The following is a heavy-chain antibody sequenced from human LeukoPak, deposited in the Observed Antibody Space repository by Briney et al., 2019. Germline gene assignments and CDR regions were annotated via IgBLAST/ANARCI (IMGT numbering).Heavy chain of an antibody. CDR1: GGTFSSYA. J-gene: IGHJ3*02. CDR2: IIPIFGTA. CDR3: ARSDYSGSGTYTDFDAFDI. Sequence: ASVKVSCKASGGTFSSYAISWVRQAPGQGLEWMGGIIPIFGTANYAQKFQGRVTITADESTSTAYMELSSLRSEDTAVYSCARSDYSGSGTYTDFDAFDIWGQGTMVAVSS. D-gene: IGHD3-10*01. V-gene: IGHV1-69*13.